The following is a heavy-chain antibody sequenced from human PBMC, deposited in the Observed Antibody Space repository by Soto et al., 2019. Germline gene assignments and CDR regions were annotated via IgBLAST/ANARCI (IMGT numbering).Heavy chain of an antibody. Sequence: PGGSLRLSCAASGFTFSSYAMKWVRQAPGKGLEWVSSISSSSSYIYYADSVKGRFTISRDNAKNSLYLQMNSLRAEDTAVYYCARGPPSIAAATGPYWGQGTLVTVSS. D-gene: IGHD6-13*01. CDR1: GFTFSSYA. J-gene: IGHJ4*02. CDR2: ISSSSSYI. V-gene: IGHV3-21*01. CDR3: ARGPPSIAAATGPY.